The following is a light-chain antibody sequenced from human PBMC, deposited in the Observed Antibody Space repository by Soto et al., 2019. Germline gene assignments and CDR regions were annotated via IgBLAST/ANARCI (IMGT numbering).Light chain of an antibody. CDR3: QQYHTWPVT. V-gene: IGKV3-15*01. Sequence: EMVLTQPPATLSLSPGERATLSCRASQGINRKLAWYQHKAGQAPRLLISGASTGATGIPARFSGSGSGTEFTLTINSLQSEDSAVYYCQQYHTWPVTFGGGTKVDIK. CDR2: GAS. J-gene: IGKJ4*01. CDR1: QGINRK.